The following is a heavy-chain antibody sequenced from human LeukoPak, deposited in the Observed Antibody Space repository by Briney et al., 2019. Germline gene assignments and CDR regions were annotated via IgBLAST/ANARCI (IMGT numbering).Heavy chain of an antibody. CDR2: IYYSGST. V-gene: IGHV4-39*01. D-gene: IGHD3-22*01. Sequence: SETLSLTCTVSGGSISSSSYYWGWIRQPPGKGLEWIGSIYYSGSTYYNPSLKSRVTISVDTSKNQFSLKLSSVTAAGTAVYYCASLLVGYYDSSGYFNYWGQGTLVTVSS. J-gene: IGHJ4*02. CDR3: ASLLVGYYDSSGYFNY. CDR1: GGSISSSSYY.